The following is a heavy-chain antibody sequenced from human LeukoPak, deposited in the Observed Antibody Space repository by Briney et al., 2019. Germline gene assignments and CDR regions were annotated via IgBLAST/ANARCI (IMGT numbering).Heavy chain of an antibody. CDR2: IYYSGST. V-gene: IGHV4-59*01. Sequence: SETLSLTCTVSGASISSYYWSWSRQPPGKGLEWIGYIYYSGSTNYNPSLKSRVTISVDTSKNQFSLRLSSVTAADTAVYYCARHRYYYDSSGYYYQPWGQGTLVTVSS. CDR3: ARHRYYYDSSGYYYQP. J-gene: IGHJ5*02. D-gene: IGHD3-22*01. CDR1: GASISSYY.